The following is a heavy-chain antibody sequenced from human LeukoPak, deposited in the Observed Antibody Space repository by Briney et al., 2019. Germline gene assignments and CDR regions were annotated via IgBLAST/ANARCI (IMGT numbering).Heavy chain of an antibody. Sequence: GASVKVSCKASGYTFTGYYMHWARQAPGQGLGWMGWINPNSGGTNYAQKFQGRVTMTRDTSISTACMELSRLRSDDTAVYYCARVRVVADYWGQGTLVTVSS. CDR2: INPNSGGT. CDR1: GYTFTGYY. V-gene: IGHV1-2*02. J-gene: IGHJ4*02. D-gene: IGHD2-2*01. CDR3: ARVRVVADY.